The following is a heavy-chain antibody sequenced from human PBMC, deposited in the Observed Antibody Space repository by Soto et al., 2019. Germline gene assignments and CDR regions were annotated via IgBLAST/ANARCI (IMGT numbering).Heavy chain of an antibody. CDR2: SNPNSGGT. CDR1: GYTFTGYY. D-gene: IGHD1-7*01. V-gene: IGHV1-2*02. J-gene: IGHJ5*02. Sequence: ASVKVSCKASGYTFTGYYMHWVRQAPGQGLEWMGWSNPNSGGTNYAQKFQGRVTMTRDTSISTAYMELSRLRSDDTAVYYCARGLGWNYVLATNWVDPWGQGTLVPVSS. CDR3: ARGLGWNYVLATNWVDP.